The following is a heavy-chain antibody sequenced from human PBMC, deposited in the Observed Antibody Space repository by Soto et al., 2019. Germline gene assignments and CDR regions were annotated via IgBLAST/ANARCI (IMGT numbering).Heavy chain of an antibody. Sequence: QVQLQESGPGLVKPSETLSLTCTVSGGSVSSGNYYWSWIRQPPGKGLEWIGFIYYTGSTSYNPSLKSRVTISTDTSKNQSSLKLTSVTAADTAVYYCTSALYCSGGSCSFDPWGQGTLVTVSS. J-gene: IGHJ5*02. CDR2: IYYTGST. D-gene: IGHD2-15*01. CDR3: TSALYCSGGSCSFDP. CDR1: GGSVSSGNYY. V-gene: IGHV4-61*01.